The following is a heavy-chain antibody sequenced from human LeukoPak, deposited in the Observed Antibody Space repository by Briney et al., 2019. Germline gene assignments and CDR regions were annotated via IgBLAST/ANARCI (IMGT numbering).Heavy chain of an antibody. J-gene: IGHJ6*03. Sequence: SETLSLTCAVYGGSFSGYYWSWLRQPPGKGLEWVGEINHSGSTNYNPSLKSRVTISVDTSKNQFSLKLSSVTAADTAVYYCARGAGMSPAATAYYYYMDVWGKGTTVTVSS. CDR2: INHSGST. D-gene: IGHD2-2*01. CDR1: GGSFSGYY. CDR3: ARGAGMSPAATAYYYYMDV. V-gene: IGHV4-34*01.